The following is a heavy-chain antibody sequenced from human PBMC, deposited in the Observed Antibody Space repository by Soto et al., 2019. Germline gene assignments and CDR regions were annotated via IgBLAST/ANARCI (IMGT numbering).Heavy chain of an antibody. J-gene: IGHJ4*02. CDR2: INGGGGTT. CDR3: ANDRHPDGIWTFDY. D-gene: IGHD3-9*01. CDR1: GFSFSGYT. V-gene: IGHV3-23*01. Sequence: EVQLLESGGHLIQPGESLRLSCAASGFSFSGYTMNWVRQAQGKGLEWLSGINGGGGTTYYADSVKGRFTISRDDSKKILYLQLNSPRAEDTAIYYCANDRHPDGIWTFDYWGQGTLVTVSS.